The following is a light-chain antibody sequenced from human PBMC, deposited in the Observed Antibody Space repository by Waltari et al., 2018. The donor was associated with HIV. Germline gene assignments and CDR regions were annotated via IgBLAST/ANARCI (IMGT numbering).Light chain of an antibody. CDR3: MQALQTRS. Sequence: DIVMTQSPLSLPVTPGEPASISCRSSQSLLHSNGYIYLDWYLQKPGQSPQVLIYLGSNRASGVPDRFSGSGSGTDFALKISRVEAEDVGVYYCMQALQTRSFGQGTKLEIK. V-gene: IGKV2-28*01. CDR2: LGS. CDR1: QSLLHSNGYIY. J-gene: IGKJ2*03.